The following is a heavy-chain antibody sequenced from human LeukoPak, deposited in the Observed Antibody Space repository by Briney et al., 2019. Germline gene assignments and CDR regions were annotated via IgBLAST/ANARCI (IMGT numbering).Heavy chain of an antibody. CDR2: IRSSGNII. D-gene: IGHD3-10*01. CDR1: GFTFINYD. CDR3: ARDRGGFYFDL. Sequence: GGSLRLSCTACGFTFINYDMNWVRQAPGKGLEWISYIRSSGNIIYYADFLKGRFSISRDNGKNTMFLQMNTLRAEDTAVYYCARDRGGFYFDLWGQGTLVTVSS. V-gene: IGHV3-48*03. J-gene: IGHJ4*02.